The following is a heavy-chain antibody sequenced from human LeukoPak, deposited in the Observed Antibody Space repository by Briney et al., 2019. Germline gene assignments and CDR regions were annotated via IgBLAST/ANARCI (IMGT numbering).Heavy chain of an antibody. J-gene: IGHJ6*03. CDR2: IIPIFGTA. Sequence: ASVKVSCKASGGTFSSYAISWVRQAPGQGLEWMGGIIPIFGTANYAQKFQGRVTMTTDTSTSTAYMELRSLRSDDTAVYYCARGRSYSSGWFNLFDYYMDVWGKGTTVTVSS. V-gene: IGHV1-69*05. D-gene: IGHD6-19*01. CDR1: GGTFSSYA. CDR3: ARGRSYSSGWFNLFDYYMDV.